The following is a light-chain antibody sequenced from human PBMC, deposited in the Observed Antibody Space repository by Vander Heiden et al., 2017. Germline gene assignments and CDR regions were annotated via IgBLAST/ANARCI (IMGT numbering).Light chain of an antibody. Sequence: DIVMTQSPLSLPVTPGEPASISCRSSQSLLHSNGYNYLDWYLQKPGQSPQLLIYLGSNRASGVPDRFSGSGSGTDFTLKISRVEAEDVGVYYCRQALQTPFTFGPGIKVDIK. CDR3: RQALQTPFT. V-gene: IGKV2-28*01. J-gene: IGKJ3*01. CDR2: LGS. CDR1: QSLLHSNGYNY.